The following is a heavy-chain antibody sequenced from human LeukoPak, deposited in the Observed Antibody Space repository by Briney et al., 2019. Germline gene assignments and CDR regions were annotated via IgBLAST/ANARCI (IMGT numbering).Heavy chain of an antibody. J-gene: IGHJ4*02. CDR3: ARLSVTTSYYFDY. CDR1: GFTFSSYE. Sequence: GGSLRLSCAASGFTFSSYEMNWVLQAPGKGLEWVSYISSSGSTIYYADSVKGRFTISRDNAKNSLYLQMNSLRAEDTAVYYCARLSVTTSYYFDYWGQGTLVTVSS. V-gene: IGHV3-48*03. CDR2: ISSSGSTI. D-gene: IGHD4-17*01.